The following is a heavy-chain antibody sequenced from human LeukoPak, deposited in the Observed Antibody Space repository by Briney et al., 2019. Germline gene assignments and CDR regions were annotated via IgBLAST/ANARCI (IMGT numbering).Heavy chain of an antibody. D-gene: IGHD1-26*01. J-gene: IGHJ4*02. V-gene: IGHV4-38-2*02. CDR1: GYSISSGYY. CDR2: FYDSGST. Sequence: SETLSLTCTVSGYSISSGYYWGWIRQPPGKGLEWIGSFYDSGSTYYNPSLKSRVTISVDTSKNQFSLKARSVTAADTAVYFCARGMSRGSHIDYWGQGTLVTVSS. CDR3: ARGMSRGSHIDY.